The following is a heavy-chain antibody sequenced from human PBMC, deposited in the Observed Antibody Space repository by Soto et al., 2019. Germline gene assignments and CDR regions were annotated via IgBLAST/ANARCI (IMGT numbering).Heavy chain of an antibody. CDR2: ISAYNGNT. CDR1: GYTFTSYG. J-gene: IGHJ4*02. D-gene: IGHD2-15*01. CDR3: AREYPDILGYCSGGSCYADY. V-gene: IGHV1-18*01. Sequence: ASVKVSCKASGYTFTSYGISWVRQAPGQGLEWMGWISAYNGNTNYAQKLQGRVTMTTDTSTSTAYMELRSLRSDDTAVYYCAREYPDILGYCSGGSCYADYWGQGTLVTVSS.